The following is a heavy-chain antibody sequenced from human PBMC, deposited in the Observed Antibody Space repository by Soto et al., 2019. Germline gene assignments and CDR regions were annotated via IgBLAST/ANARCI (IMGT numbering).Heavy chain of an antibody. Sequence: GGSLRLSCAASGFTFSSYGMHWVRQAPGKGLEWVAAIWYDGSNKYYADSVKGRFTISRDNSKNTLYLQMNSLRAEDTAVYYCARDSPSGSSSSPFFDYWGQGTRVTVSS. CDR1: GFTFSSYG. CDR2: IWYDGSNK. J-gene: IGHJ4*01. D-gene: IGHD6-6*01. V-gene: IGHV3-33*01. CDR3: ARDSPSGSSSSPFFDY.